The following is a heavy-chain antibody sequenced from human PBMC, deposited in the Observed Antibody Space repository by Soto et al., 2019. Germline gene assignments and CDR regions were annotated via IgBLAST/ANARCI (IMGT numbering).Heavy chain of an antibody. CDR2: IFQSGST. CDR3: AKRAVSGPFDY. D-gene: IGHD6-19*01. Sequence: SETLSLTCTISGASIISSNCWNWVRQPPGKGLEWIGEIFQSGSTNYNPSLKSRVTISMDKPKNQFSLKLSSVTAADTAMYYCAKRAVSGPFDYWGQGILVTVSS. CDR1: GASIISSNC. V-gene: IGHV4-4*02. J-gene: IGHJ4*02.